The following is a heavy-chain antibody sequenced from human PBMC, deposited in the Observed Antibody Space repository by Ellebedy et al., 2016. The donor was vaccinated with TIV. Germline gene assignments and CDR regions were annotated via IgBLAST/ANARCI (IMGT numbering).Heavy chain of an antibody. CDR2: IYPGDSDT. CDR1: GYSFTSYW. D-gene: IGHD5-24*01. J-gene: IGHJ3*02. V-gene: IGHV5-51*01. CDR3: ARIIGGEMATRNRPRPEHAFDI. Sequence: GESLKISXKGSGYSFTSYWIGWVRQMPGKGLEWMGIIYPGDSDTRYSPSFQGQVTISADKSISTAYLQWSSLKASDTAMYYCARIIGGEMATRNRPRPEHAFDIWGQGTMVTVSS.